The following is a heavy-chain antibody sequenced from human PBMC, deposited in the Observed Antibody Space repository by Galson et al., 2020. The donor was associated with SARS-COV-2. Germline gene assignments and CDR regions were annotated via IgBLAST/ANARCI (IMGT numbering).Heavy chain of an antibody. V-gene: IGHV1-18*01. Sequence: ASVKVSCKASGYTFTDYGITWVRQAPGQGLEWVGWISAHSGKTKYAQKFQGRVTLTTDTSTTTAYMELRSLRSDDTARYFCASVLPNFDWLDYWGKGSLVTVS. CDR1: GYTFTDYG. CDR2: ISAHSGKT. J-gene: IGHJ4*02. D-gene: IGHD3-9*01. CDR3: ASVLPNFDWLDY.